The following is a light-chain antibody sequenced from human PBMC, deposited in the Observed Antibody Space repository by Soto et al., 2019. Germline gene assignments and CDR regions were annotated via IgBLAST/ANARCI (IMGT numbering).Light chain of an antibody. V-gene: IGKV4-1*01. CDR3: QKYYSTPRT. CDR2: WAS. CDR1: QSVLYSSNNKNY. Sequence: DIVMTQSPDSLAVSLGERATINCTSSQSVLYSSNNKNYLACYQQKPRQPPKLLISWASTRESGVPDRFSVSGSGTDFTLTISSLQSEDVAVYYCQKYYSTPRTFGQGTKVDIK. J-gene: IGKJ1*01.